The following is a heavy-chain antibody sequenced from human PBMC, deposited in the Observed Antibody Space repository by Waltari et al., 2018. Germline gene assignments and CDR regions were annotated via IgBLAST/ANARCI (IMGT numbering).Heavy chain of an antibody. J-gene: IGHJ4*02. Sequence: QVQLVQSGAEVKKPGASVKVSCKASGYTFTTYDLHWVRQAPGKGLEGMGWINPNRADTGYAQKFQGRVTMTRNTSTSTAYMELSSLRSEDTAVYYCARGISYYDSSGWGQGTLVTVSS. CDR2: INPNRADT. D-gene: IGHD3-22*01. V-gene: IGHV1-8*01. CDR3: ARGISYYDSSG. CDR1: GYTFTTYD.